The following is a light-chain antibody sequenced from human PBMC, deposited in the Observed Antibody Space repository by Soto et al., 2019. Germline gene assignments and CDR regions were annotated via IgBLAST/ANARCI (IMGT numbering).Light chain of an antibody. CDR3: KQHDSHPT. CDR2: KAS. Sequence: DIQMTRSPSTLSASVGDRVTITCRASQSISNYLAWYQQKPGKAPKLLIYKASSLESGVPSRFSGSGSGTEFTLTISSLQSDYFESYYCKQHDSHPTFGGGTKVDIK. J-gene: IGKJ4*01. CDR1: QSISNY. V-gene: IGKV1-5*03.